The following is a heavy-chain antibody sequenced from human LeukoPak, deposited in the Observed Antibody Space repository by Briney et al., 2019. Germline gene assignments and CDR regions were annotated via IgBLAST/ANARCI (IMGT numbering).Heavy chain of an antibody. V-gene: IGHV4-34*01. J-gene: IGHJ4*02. CDR3: ARGRDGYKYYFDY. Sequence: IPSETLSLTCAVYGGSFSGYYWSWIRQPPGKGLEWIGEIKHSGSTNYDPSLKSRVTISVDTSKNQFSLKLSSVTAADTAVYYCARGRDGYKYYFDYWGQGTLVTVSS. CDR1: GGSFSGYY. CDR2: IKHSGST. D-gene: IGHD5-24*01.